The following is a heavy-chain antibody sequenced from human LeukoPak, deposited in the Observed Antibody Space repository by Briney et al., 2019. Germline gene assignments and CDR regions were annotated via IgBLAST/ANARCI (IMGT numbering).Heavy chain of an antibody. Sequence: PGGSLRLSCAASGFTFSSYAMSWVRQAPGKGLEWVSATSGSGGSTYYADSVKGRFTISRDNSKNTLYLQMNSLRAEDTALYYCAREVSEGFDFWGQGTLVTVSS. D-gene: IGHD6-25*01. CDR1: GFTFSSYA. J-gene: IGHJ4*02. V-gene: IGHV3-23*01. CDR2: TSGSGGST. CDR3: AREVSEGFDF.